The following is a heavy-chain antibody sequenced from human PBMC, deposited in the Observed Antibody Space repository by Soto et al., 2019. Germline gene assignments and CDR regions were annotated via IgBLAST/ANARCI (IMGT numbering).Heavy chain of an antibody. CDR3: ARDRDSSSLQKVYGMDV. D-gene: IGHD6-13*01. CDR1: GGSISSGDYY. V-gene: IGHV4-30-4*01. J-gene: IGHJ6*02. CDR2: IYYSGST. Sequence: PSETLSLTCTVSGGSISSGDYYWSWIRQPPGKGLEWIGYIYYSGSTYYNPSLKSRVTISVDTSKNQFSLKLSSVTAADTAVYYCARDRDSSSLQKVYGMDVWGQGTTVTVSS.